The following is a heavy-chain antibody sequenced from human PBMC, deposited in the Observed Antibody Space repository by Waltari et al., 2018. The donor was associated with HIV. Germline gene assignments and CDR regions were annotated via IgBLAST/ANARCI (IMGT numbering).Heavy chain of an antibody. CDR1: GFTFRNYW. V-gene: IGHV3-7*01. D-gene: IGHD1-7*01. Sequence: EVRLVESGGGLVQPGGSLRLSCISSGFTFRNYWMSWLRQAPGKGLEWVAHIKPDETEKYYADSVEGRFTISRDNARNSLFLQVNSLTAEDTAVYYCARDNVELFDYWGQGALVIVSS. J-gene: IGHJ4*02. CDR3: ARDNVELFDY. CDR2: IKPDETEK.